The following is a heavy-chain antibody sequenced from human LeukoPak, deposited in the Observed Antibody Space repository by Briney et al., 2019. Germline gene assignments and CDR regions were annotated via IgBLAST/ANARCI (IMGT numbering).Heavy chain of an antibody. CDR2: INPNSGGT. V-gene: IGHV1-2*02. J-gene: IGHJ4*02. CDR1: GYTFSNYG. Sequence: ASVKVSCKASGYTFSNYGINWVRQAPGQGLEWMGWINPNSGGTNYAQKFQGRVTMTRDTSISTAYMELSRLRSDDTAVYYCAREAAAGTGFDYWGQGTLVTVSS. D-gene: IGHD6-13*01. CDR3: AREAAAGTGFDY.